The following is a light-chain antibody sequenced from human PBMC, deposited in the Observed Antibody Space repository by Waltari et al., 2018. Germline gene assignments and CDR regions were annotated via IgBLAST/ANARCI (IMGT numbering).Light chain of an antibody. CDR1: DVGSYS. V-gene: IGLV3-21*01. J-gene: IGLJ1*01. Sequence: YVLTQPPSVSVAPGNTATITCGGADVGSYSVHWYQTKPGQAPVLVIFYDNDRPSGNPERLSGSNAGNTATLTISRVEAGDEADYYCQVWETTRGHQGVFGPGTKVTVL. CDR2: YDN. CDR3: QVWETTRGHQGV.